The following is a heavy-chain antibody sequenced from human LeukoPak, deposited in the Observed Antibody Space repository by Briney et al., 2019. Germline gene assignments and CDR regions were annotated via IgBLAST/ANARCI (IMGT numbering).Heavy chain of an antibody. D-gene: IGHD6-13*01. V-gene: IGHV3-30*04. CDR2: ISYDGSNK. CDR1: GFTFSSYA. Sequence: GGSLRLSCAASGFTFSSYAMHWVRQAPGKGLEWVAVISYDGSNKYYADSVKGRFTISRDNSKNTLYLQMNSLRAEDTAVYYCAKGQGIWGQQLVHPLGYWGQGTLVTVSS. J-gene: IGHJ4*02. CDR3: AKGQGIWGQQLVHPLGY.